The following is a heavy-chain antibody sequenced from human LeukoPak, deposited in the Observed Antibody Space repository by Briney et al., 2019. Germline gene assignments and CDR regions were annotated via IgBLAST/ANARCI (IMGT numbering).Heavy chain of an antibody. Sequence: PSETLSLTCTVSGYSISSGYYWGWIRQPPGKGLEWIGSIYHSGSTYYNPSLKSRVTISVDTSKNQFSLKLSSGTAADTAVYYCARDTPGYYYGSGSYRYFDYWGQGTLVTVSS. V-gene: IGHV4-38-2*02. J-gene: IGHJ4*02. CDR3: ARDTPGYYYGSGSYRYFDY. CDR1: GYSISSGYY. D-gene: IGHD3-10*01. CDR2: IYHSGST.